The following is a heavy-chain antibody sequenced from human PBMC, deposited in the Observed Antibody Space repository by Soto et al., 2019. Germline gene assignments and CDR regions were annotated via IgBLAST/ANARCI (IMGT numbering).Heavy chain of an antibody. CDR3: ARDLKIKIRTPQASDALDI. J-gene: IGHJ3*02. D-gene: IGHD1-1*01. CDR2: IIPIFGTA. Sequence: SVKVSCKASGGTFSSYAISWVRQAPGQGLEWMGGIIPIFGTANYAQKFQGRVTITADESTSTDYMELSSLRSEDTAVYYCARDLKIKIRTPQASDALDIWGQGTMVTVSS. V-gene: IGHV1-69*13. CDR1: GGTFSSYA.